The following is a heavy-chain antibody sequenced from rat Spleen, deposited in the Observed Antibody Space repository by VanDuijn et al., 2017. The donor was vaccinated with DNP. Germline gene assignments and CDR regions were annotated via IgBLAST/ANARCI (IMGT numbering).Heavy chain of an antibody. CDR3: ARSRLPGYYPFAC. V-gene: IGHV5-29*01. Sequence: EVQLVESGGGLVQPGRSLKLSCAASGFNFNRYGMAWVRQAPTTGLEWVATIRYDGNNTYYRDSVKGRFTISRDNTKNTLCLQMDSLRSEDTATYYCARSRLPGYYPFACWGQGTLVTVSS. J-gene: IGHJ3*01. CDR1: GFNFNRYG. D-gene: IGHD1-4*01. CDR2: IRYDGNNT.